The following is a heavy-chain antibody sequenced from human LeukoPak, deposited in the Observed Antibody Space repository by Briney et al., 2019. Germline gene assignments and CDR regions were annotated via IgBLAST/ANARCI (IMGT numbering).Heavy chain of an antibody. CDR3: AASYYYGSGSDYYFDY. CDR2: FDPEDGET. J-gene: IGHJ4*02. Sequence: ASVKVSCKVSGYTLTELSMHWVRQAPGKGLEWMGGFDPEDGETIYAQKFQGRVTMTEDTSTDIAYMELSSLRSEDTAVYYCAASYYYGSGSDYYFDYWGQGTLVTVSS. D-gene: IGHD3-10*01. CDR1: GYTLTELS. V-gene: IGHV1-24*01.